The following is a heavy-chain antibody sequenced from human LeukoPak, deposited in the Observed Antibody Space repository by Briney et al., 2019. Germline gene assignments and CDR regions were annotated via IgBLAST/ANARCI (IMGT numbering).Heavy chain of an antibody. J-gene: IGHJ4*02. CDR1: GGSISSGSYY. V-gene: IGHV4-61*02. CDR2: IYTSGST. CDR3: ARAPRIVGAKGYYFDY. Sequence: PSETLSLTCTVSGGSISSGSYYWSWIRQPAGKGLEWIGRIYTSGSTNYNPSLKSRVTISVDTSKNQFSLKLSSVTAADTAVYYCARAPRIVGAKGYYFDYWGQGTLVTVSS. D-gene: IGHD1-26*01.